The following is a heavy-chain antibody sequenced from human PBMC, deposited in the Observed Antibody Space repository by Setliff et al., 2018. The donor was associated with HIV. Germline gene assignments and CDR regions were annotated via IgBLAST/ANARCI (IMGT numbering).Heavy chain of an antibody. CDR2: IIPIFGTT. CDR1: GYTFTNYG. J-gene: IGHJ3*02. Sequence: SVKVSCKASGYTFTNYGISWVRQAPGQGLEWMGGIIPIFGTTNYAQNFQGRVTITADKSTNTAYMELSSLRSEDTAVYFCARANDYGDFLDAFDIWGQGTMVTVSS. CDR3: ARANDYGDFLDAFDI. D-gene: IGHD4-17*01. V-gene: IGHV1-69*06.